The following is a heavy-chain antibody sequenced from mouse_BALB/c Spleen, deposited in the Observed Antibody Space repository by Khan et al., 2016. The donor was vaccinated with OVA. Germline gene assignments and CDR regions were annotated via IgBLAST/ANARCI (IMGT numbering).Heavy chain of an antibody. J-gene: IGHJ3*01. CDR2: INPNNAGT. V-gene: IGHV1S81*02. CDR3: TRSGYGGFAY. Sequence: QVQLKESGAELVKPGASVRLSCKSSGYTFTSYYLYWVKQRPGQGLEWIGDINPNNAGTNFNEKLKSKATLTVDKSSSTAYMQLRSLTSEDSAIYYCTRSGYGGFAYWGQGTLVTVSA. CDR1: GYTFTSYY. D-gene: IGHD1-1*02.